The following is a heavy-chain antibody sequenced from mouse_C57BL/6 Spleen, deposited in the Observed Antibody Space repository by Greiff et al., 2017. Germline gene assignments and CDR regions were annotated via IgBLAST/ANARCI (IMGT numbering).Heavy chain of an antibody. CDR1: GFTFSSYG. Sequence: EVQGVESGGDLVKPGGSLKLSCAASGFTFSSYGMSWVRQTPDKRLEWVATISSGGSYTYYPDSVKGRFTISRDNAKNTLYLQMSSLKSEDTAMYYCAETAQAPFAYWGQGTLVTVSA. CDR2: ISSGGSYT. V-gene: IGHV5-6*01. D-gene: IGHD3-2*02. J-gene: IGHJ3*01. CDR3: AETAQAPFAY.